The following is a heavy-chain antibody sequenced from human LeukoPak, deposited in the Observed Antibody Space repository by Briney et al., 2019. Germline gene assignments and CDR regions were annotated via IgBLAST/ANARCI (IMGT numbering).Heavy chain of an antibody. D-gene: IGHD5-24*01. J-gene: IGHJ4*02. CDR1: GGSISSYY. Sequence: PSETLSLTCTVSGGSISSYYWSWIRQPPGRGLEWIGYIYYSGSTSYNPSLESRVTISVDTSKNQFSLKLSSATAADTAVYYCARSGDGYNFLDWGQGTLVTVSS. CDR3: ARSGDGYNFLD. V-gene: IGHV4-59*01. CDR2: IYYSGST.